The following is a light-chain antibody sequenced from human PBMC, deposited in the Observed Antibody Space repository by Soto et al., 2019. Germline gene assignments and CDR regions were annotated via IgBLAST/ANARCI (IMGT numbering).Light chain of an antibody. Sequence: QSVLAQPRSVSGSPGQSVTISCTGTSSDVGVYNYVSWYQQYPGKAPKIMIYDVSKRPSGVPDRFSGSKSDNTASLTISGLQAEDEAGYYCCSYAGSYTFVFGIGTKVTVL. CDR3: CSYAGSYTFV. V-gene: IGLV2-11*01. CDR2: DVS. CDR1: SSDVGVYNY. J-gene: IGLJ1*01.